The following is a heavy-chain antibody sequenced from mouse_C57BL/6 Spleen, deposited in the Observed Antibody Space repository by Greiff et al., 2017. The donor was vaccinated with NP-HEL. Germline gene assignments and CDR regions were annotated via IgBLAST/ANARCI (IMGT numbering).Heavy chain of an antibody. CDR2: IHPNSGST. Sequence: QVQLKQSGAELVKPGASVKLSCKASGYTFTSYWMHWVKQRPGQGLEWIGMIHPNSGSTNYNEKFKSKATLTVDKSSSTAYMQLSSLTSEDSAVYYCARLTTVVEQGAYWGQGTLVTVSA. CDR1: GYTFTSYW. D-gene: IGHD1-1*01. CDR3: ARLTTVVEQGAY. V-gene: IGHV1-64*01. J-gene: IGHJ3*01.